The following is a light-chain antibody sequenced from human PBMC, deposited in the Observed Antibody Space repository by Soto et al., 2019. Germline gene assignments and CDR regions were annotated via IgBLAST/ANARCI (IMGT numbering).Light chain of an antibody. J-gene: IGKJ1*01. Sequence: DIQLTQSPSTLSASVGDRVTITCRASQSISRWLAWYQQKPGKAPKVLIFDASTLERGVPSRFSGSGSGTEFTLTISSLPPDEFATYYCQQYNGYLTWTFGQGTKVEIK. CDR2: DAS. CDR1: QSISRW. V-gene: IGKV1-5*01. CDR3: QQYNGYLTWT.